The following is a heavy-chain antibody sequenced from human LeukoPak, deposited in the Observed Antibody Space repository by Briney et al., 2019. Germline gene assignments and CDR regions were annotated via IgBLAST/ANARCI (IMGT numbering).Heavy chain of an antibody. CDR2: IKKDGSEI. D-gene: IGHD5-24*01. V-gene: IGHV3-7*01. Sequence: GGSLRLSCAASGFTFSSYWMSWVRQAPGKGLEWVANIKKDGSEIYYVDSVKDRFTISRDNAKNSLYLQMNSLRAEDTAVYYCARHDYNFEYWGQGTLVTVSS. J-gene: IGHJ4*02. CDR1: GFTFSSYW. CDR3: ARHDYNFEY.